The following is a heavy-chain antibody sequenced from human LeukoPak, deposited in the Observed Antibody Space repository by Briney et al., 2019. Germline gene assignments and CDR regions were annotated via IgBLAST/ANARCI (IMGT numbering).Heavy chain of an antibody. CDR2: INHSGST. CDR3: ARAPSENYYYYYMDV. V-gene: IGHV4-34*01. Sequence: SETLSLTCAISGGSFSDYYWSWLRQPPGKGLEWIGEINHSGSTNYTPSLKTRVTISVDTSKNQFSLKVSSVTAADTAVYYCARAPSENYYYYYMDVWGKGTTVTVSS. J-gene: IGHJ6*03. CDR1: GGSFSDYY.